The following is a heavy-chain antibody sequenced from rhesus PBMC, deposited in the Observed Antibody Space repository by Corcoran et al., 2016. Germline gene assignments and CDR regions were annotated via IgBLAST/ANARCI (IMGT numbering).Heavy chain of an antibody. CDR3: ARDPPHGITLSLDV. Sequence: QVQLQESGPGLVKPSETLSLTCAVSGGSISSSNWWSWIRQPPGKGLEWIGYKRVSRSITKTNHSLRRQVTISKDTSKNQFSLKRSSVTAADTAVYYCARDPPHGITLSLDVWGRGVLVTVSS. CDR2: KRVSRSIT. V-gene: IGHV4S19*01. CDR1: GGSISSSNW. J-gene: IGHJ5-2*02. D-gene: IGHD3-28*01.